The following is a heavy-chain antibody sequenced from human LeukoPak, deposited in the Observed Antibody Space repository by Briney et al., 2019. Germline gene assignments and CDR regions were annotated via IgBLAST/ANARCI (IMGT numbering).Heavy chain of an antibody. CDR1: GFTFSKAW. D-gene: IGHD4-17*01. V-gene: IGHV3-15*01. CDR3: TTEDYGDYVPDY. CDR2: IKSKTDGGTT. Sequence: GGSVRLSCAASGFTFSKAWMSWVRQAPGKGLEWVGQIKSKTDGGTTDYAAPVKGKFTISRDDSKNSLYLLMNSLKTEDTAVYYCTTEDYGDYVPDYWGQGTLVTASS. J-gene: IGHJ4*02.